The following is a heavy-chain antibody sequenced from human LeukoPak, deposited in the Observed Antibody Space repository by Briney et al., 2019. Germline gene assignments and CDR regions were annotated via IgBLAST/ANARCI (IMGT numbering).Heavy chain of an antibody. J-gene: IGHJ4*02. CDR3: ARVRRHSGSYYRAYYFDY. D-gene: IGHD3-10*01. CDR1: GGSFSGYY. V-gene: IGHV4-34*01. Sequence: SETLSLTCAVYGGSFSGYYWSWIRQPPGKGLEWIGEINHSGSTNYNPSLKSRVTISVDTSKNQFSLKLSSVTAADTAVYYCARVRRHSGSYYRAYYFDYCGQGTLVTVSS. CDR2: INHSGST.